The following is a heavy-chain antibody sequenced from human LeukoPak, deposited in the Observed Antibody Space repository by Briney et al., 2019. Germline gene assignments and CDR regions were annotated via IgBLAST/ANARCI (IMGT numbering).Heavy chain of an antibody. CDR3: AKDSAAGYYYYGMDV. V-gene: IGHV3-9*01. J-gene: IGHJ6*02. CDR2: ISWNGGSI. CDR1: GFTFDDFA. Sequence: PGRSLRLSCSPSGFTFDDFAMHCVPPGPGEGLEWGSGISWNGGSIGYADSVKGRLTISRDNAKNSLYLQMNSLRAEDTAVYYCAKDSAAGYYYYGMDVWGQGTTVTVSS. D-gene: IGHD2-15*01.